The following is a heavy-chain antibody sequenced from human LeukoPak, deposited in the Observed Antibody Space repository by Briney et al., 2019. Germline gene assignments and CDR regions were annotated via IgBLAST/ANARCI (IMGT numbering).Heavy chain of an antibody. J-gene: IGHJ6*02. Sequence: GGSLRLSCAASGFTFSSYAMSWVRQAPGKGLEWVSTISASSGSTYYADSVKGRFTISRDNSKNTLYLQMNRLRAEDTAVHYCARVLDSGYDWDYYGMDVWGQGTTVTISS. CDR1: GFTFSSYA. CDR3: ARVLDSGYDWDYYGMDV. CDR2: ISASSGST. V-gene: IGHV3-23*01. D-gene: IGHD5-12*01.